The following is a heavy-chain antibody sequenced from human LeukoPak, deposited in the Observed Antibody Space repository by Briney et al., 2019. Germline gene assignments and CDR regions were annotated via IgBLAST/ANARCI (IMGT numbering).Heavy chain of an antibody. CDR3: ARGGIVVVPAAMRWFDP. V-gene: IGHV1-8*01. J-gene: IGHJ5*02. D-gene: IGHD2-2*01. CDR1: GYTFTSND. Sequence: GASVKVSCKASGYTFTSNDINWVRQATGQGLEWMGWMNPNSGNTGYAQKFQGRVTMTRNTSISTAYMELSSLRSEDTAVYYCARGGIVVVPAAMRWFDPWGQGTLVTVSS. CDR2: MNPNSGNT.